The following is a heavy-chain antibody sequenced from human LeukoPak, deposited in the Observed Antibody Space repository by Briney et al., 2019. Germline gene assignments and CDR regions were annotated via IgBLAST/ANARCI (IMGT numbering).Heavy chain of an antibody. Sequence: GGSLRLSCAASEFTFSSYSMNWVRQAPGKGLEWVSYITTSSSGLWYADSVKGRFTISRDNAKNSLYLQMNSLETEDTAVYYCTTDQGYIYYFDYWGQGTLVTVSS. CDR2: ITTSSSGL. CDR1: EFTFSSYS. D-gene: IGHD6-13*01. V-gene: IGHV3-48*01. J-gene: IGHJ4*02. CDR3: TTDQGYIYYFDY.